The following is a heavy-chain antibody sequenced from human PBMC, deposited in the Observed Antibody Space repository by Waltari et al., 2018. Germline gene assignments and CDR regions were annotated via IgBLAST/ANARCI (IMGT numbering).Heavy chain of an antibody. CDR2: VSNDGIGR. Sequence: QAPLVESGGGVVQPGRSLRLSCATSGFTFSRFSMHWVRQAPGKGLQWVAGVSNDGIGRYADSVKSRFTISRDNAKSTVSLEMNSLRPDDTALYYCARDRAFAVSLQDWGQGTPVTVSS. CDR3: ARDRAFAVSLQD. V-gene: IGHV3-30*04. J-gene: IGHJ4*02. CDR1: GFTFSRFS. D-gene: IGHD4-17*01.